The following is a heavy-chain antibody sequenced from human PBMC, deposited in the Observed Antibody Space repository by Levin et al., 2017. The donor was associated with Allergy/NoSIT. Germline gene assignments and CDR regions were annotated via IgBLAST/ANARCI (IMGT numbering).Heavy chain of an antibody. D-gene: IGHD1-1*01. Sequence: GSLRLSCGVYGGSFSGYYWNWIRQPPGKGLEWIGEINHSGSTKYNPSLKSRITISVDTSKNQFSLKLSTVTAADTAVYYCARTGYNWNDVLDYWGQGTLVTVSS. J-gene: IGHJ4*02. V-gene: IGHV4-34*01. CDR1: GGSFSGYY. CDR3: ARTGYNWNDVLDY. CDR2: INHSGST.